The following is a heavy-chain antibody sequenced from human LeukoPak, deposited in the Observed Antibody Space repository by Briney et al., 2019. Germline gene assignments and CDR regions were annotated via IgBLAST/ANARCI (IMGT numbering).Heavy chain of an antibody. CDR1: GGSISSYY. V-gene: IGHV4-59*08. CDR3: ARQGVLLWFGELPPYFDY. CDR2: TYYSGST. Sequence: SETLSLTCTVSGGSISSYYWSWIRQPPGKGLEWIGYTYYSGSTNYNPSLKSRVTISVDTSKNQFSLKLSSVTAADTAVYYCARQGVLLWFGELPPYFDYWGQGTLVTVSS. D-gene: IGHD3-10*01. J-gene: IGHJ4*02.